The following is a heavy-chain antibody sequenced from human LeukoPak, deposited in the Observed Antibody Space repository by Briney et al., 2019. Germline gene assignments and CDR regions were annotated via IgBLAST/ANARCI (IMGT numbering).Heavy chain of an antibody. D-gene: IGHD3-10*01. CDR2: IYSGGST. CDR3: ASGSGSYRTPYYYMDV. J-gene: IGHJ6*03. V-gene: IGHV3-53*01. CDR1: GFTVSSNY. Sequence: GGSLRLSCTASGFTVSSNYMSWVRQAPGKGLEWVSIIYSGGSTYYADSVKGRFTISRDNSKNTLYLQMNSLRAEDTAVYYCASGSGSYRTPYYYMDVWGKGTTVTVSS.